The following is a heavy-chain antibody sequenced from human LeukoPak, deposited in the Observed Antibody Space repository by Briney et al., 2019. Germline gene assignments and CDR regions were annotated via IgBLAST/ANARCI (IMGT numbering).Heavy chain of an antibody. Sequence: GGSLRLACAGSGFTFSSNNMNWVHQAPGKGLEGVSSISGSSTTIFYADAVKGRFTISRGNAKNSLYLQLNSLTAEDTAVYYCVRGWLGSSSEGFGYWGQGTLVTVSS. D-gene: IGHD6-6*01. V-gene: IGHV3-48*01. CDR2: ISGSSTTI. J-gene: IGHJ4*02. CDR1: GFTFSSNN. CDR3: VRGWLGSSSEGFGY.